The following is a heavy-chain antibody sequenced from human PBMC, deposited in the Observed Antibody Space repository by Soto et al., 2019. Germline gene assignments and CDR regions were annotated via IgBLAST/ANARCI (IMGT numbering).Heavy chain of an antibody. CDR3: ARSVDP. V-gene: IGHV4-31*03. CDR2: IFYSGTT. CDR1: GGSISRGGYY. J-gene: IGHJ5*02. Sequence: QVQLQESGPGLVKPSQTLSLTCTVSGGSISRGGYYWNWIRQHPGKGLEWIGYIFYSGTTYYNPSPKSRVTISVDTSNNQFSLKLSSVTAADTAVYYCARSVDPWGQGTLVTVSS.